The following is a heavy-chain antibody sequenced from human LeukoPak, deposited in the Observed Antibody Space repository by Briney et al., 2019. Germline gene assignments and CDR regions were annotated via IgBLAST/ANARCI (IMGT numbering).Heavy chain of an antibody. D-gene: IGHD2-2*01. CDR2: IKSKTDGGTT. CDR3: TTGIVVVPAAMPDGYYFDY. Sequence: GGSLRLSCAASGFTFSNAWMSWVRQAPGKGLEWVGRIKSKTDGGTTDYAAPVKGRFTISRDDSKNTLYLQMNSLKTEDTAVYYCTTGIVVVPAAMPDGYYFDYWGQGTLVTVSS. J-gene: IGHJ4*02. CDR1: GFTFSNAW. V-gene: IGHV3-15*01.